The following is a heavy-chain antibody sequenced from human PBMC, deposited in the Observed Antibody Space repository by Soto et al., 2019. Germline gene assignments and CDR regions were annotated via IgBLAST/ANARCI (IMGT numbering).Heavy chain of an antibody. D-gene: IGHD6-13*01. CDR2: IYYSAST. CDR3: ASAQGIALMDV. J-gene: IGHJ6*03. Sequence: SETLSLTSTVCRGSISSSSYYWGWIRQPPGKGLERIWSIYYSASTYYNPSLKSRVTISVDTSKNQFSLKLSSVTAADTAVYYCASAQGIALMDVWGKGTTVTVSS. V-gene: IGHV4-39*01. CDR1: RGSISSSSYY.